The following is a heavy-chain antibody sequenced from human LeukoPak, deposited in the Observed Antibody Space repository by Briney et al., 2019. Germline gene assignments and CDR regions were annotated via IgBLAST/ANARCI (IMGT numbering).Heavy chain of an antibody. J-gene: IGHJ6*03. CDR3: VRANEFEYYFLDV. CDR2: IYYSGSA. V-gene: IGHV4-30-4*08. Sequence: PSETLSLTCTVSGGSIDNGDYYWTWIRQPPGKGLEWMGHIYYSGSADYNPSLKSRLTISVETSRNRFSLMLTSVTAADTALYYCVRANEFEYYFLDVWGKGTTVTVSS. CDR1: GGSIDNGDYY.